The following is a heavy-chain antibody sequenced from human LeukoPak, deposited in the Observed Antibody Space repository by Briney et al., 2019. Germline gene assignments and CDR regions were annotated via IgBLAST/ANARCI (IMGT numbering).Heavy chain of an antibody. V-gene: IGHV4-4*07. CDR2: IYSTGTT. Sequence: TSETLSLTCTVSGGSMNQYYWSWIRQPAGKGLEWIGRIYSTGTTYYKPSLKSRVTMSVDTSHNQFFLKLNSLTAADTAVYYCAREARSGYEGFWSDPWGQGTLVTVSS. CDR1: GGSMNQYY. CDR3: AREARSGYEGFWSDP. D-gene: IGHD5-12*01. J-gene: IGHJ5*02.